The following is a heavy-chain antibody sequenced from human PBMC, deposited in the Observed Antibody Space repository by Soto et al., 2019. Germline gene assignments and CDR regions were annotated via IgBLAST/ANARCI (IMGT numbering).Heavy chain of an antibody. D-gene: IGHD1-26*01. Sequence: QVQLVESGGGVVQPGRSLRLSCAASGFTFSTYSMHWVRQAPGKGLEWVAVISNDGSIKYYADPVKGRLTISRDNSNNTLYLQVNSLRAEDTAVYYCAKDQAPYSPFYFEYWGQGTLVTVSS. J-gene: IGHJ4*02. CDR2: ISNDGSIK. CDR1: GFTFSTYS. V-gene: IGHV3-30*18. CDR3: AKDQAPYSPFYFEY.